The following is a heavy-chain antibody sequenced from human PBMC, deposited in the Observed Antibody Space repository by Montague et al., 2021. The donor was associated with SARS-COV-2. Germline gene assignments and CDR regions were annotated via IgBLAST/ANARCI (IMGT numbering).Heavy chain of an antibody. CDR3: AREAEIFGVVISPLFY. V-gene: IGHV3-33*01. D-gene: IGHD3-3*01. CDR2: IWYDGSNK. J-gene: IGHJ4*02. Sequence: LSLSLSASGFTFSSYGMHWVRQAPGKGLEWVAVIWYDGSNKYYADSVKGRFTISRDNSKNTLYLQMNSLRAEDTAVYYCAREAEIFGVVISPLFYWGQGTLVTVSS. CDR1: GFTFSSYG.